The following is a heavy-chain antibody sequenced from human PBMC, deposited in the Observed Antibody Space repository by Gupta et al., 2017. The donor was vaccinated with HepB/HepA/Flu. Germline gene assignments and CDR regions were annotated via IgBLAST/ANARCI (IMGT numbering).Heavy chain of an antibody. Sequence: EVQLLESGGDLVQPGGSLRLSCAASGFNFNTYAMGWVRQAPGKGLEWVSSLSAPGSGTYYADSVKGRFTISRDNSKNTLFLQMNSLRVEDTATYYCAKITWLQLYLGEYYFDSWGRGTRVTVSS. CDR1: GFNFNTYA. CDR2: LSAPGSGT. V-gene: IGHV3-23*01. J-gene: IGHJ4*02. D-gene: IGHD5-24*01. CDR3: AKITWLQLYLGEYYFDS.